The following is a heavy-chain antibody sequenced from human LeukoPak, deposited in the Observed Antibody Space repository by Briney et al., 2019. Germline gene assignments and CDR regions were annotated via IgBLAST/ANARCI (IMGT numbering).Heavy chain of an antibody. V-gene: IGHV3-7*01. CDR1: GFTFSNYW. Sequence: GESLRLSCAASGFTFSNYWMTWVRQPPGKGLEGVASIKQSGNEENYVDSVKGLFTISRDNAKKLLFLQMNSLRAEDTAVYFCYGASNLFDYWGQGTLVTVSS. CDR2: IKQSGNEE. CDR3: YGASNLFDY. J-gene: IGHJ4*02. D-gene: IGHD3-10*01.